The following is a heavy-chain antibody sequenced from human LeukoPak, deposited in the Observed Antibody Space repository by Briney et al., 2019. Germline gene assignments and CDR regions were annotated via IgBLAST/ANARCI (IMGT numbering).Heavy chain of an antibody. Sequence: SGRTLVNHTQTLTLTCTFSGFSLSTSGVGVGWIRQPPGKAPEWPALIYWDDDKRYSPSLKTRLTITKDTSKNQVVLTMTNMDPVDTGTYYCAHSRHTARVENWGQGTLVTFSS. V-gene: IGHV2-5*02. J-gene: IGHJ4*02. CDR1: GFSLSTSGVG. CDR3: AHSRHTARVEN. CDR2: IYWDDDK. D-gene: IGHD5-18*01.